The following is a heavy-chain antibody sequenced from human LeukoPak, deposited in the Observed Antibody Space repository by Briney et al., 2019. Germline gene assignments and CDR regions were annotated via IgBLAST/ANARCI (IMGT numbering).Heavy chain of an antibody. J-gene: IGHJ4*02. CDR1: GYTFTGYY. V-gene: IGHV1-2*02. CDR3: ARVGPPTSPRYSYGSDY. Sequence: ASVKVSCKASGYTFTGYYMHWVRQAPGQGLEWMGWINPNSGGTNYAQKFQGRVTMTRDTSISTAYMELSRLRSDDTAVYYCARVGPPTSPRYSYGSDYWGQGTLVTVSS. CDR2: INPNSGGT. D-gene: IGHD5-18*01.